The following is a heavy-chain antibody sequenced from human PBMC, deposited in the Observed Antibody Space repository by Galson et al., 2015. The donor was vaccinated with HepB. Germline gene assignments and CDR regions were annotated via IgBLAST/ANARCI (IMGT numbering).Heavy chain of an antibody. D-gene: IGHD3-9*01. CDR1: GYTFTSYY. Sequence: SVKVSCKASGYTFTSYYMHWVRQAPGQGLEWMGIINPSGGSTSYAQKFQGRVTMTRDTSTSTVHMELSSLRSDDTAVYYCARELRHFDWSIQSSYFDFWGQGTLVTVSS. CDR2: INPSGGST. V-gene: IGHV1-46*03. CDR3: ARELRHFDWSIQSSYFDF. J-gene: IGHJ4*02.